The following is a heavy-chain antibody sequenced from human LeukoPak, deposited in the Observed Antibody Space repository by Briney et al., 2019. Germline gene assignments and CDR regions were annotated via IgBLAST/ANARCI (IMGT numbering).Heavy chain of an antibody. D-gene: IGHD2-21*01. CDR3: ASFGISWRSSY. V-gene: IGHV3-74*01. J-gene: IGHJ4*02. CDR1: GFSFSSHW. Sequence: GGSLRLSCAASGFSFSSHWVHWVRQAPGKGLVWVSRISDDGSYTSNVDSVKGRFTTSRDNVNNMLYLHMNSLRAEDTAVYYCASFGISWRSSYWGQGTLVTVSS. CDR2: ISDDGSYT.